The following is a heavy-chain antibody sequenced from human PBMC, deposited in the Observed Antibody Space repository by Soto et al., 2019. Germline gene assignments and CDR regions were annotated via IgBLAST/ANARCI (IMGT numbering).Heavy chain of an antibody. V-gene: IGHV4-4*07. J-gene: IGHJ4*02. CDR2: IYSSGNS. CDR1: GGSIRDYY. Sequence: PSETLSLTCTVPGGSIRDYYWTWLRQPAGKGLEWIRRIYSSGNSFYNPSLNSRVTMSVDMSKNQFSLNVSSVTAADTAVYYCAGSASLLVTAIAYFDYWGQGTLVTVSS. CDR3: AGSASLLVTAIAYFDY. D-gene: IGHD2-21*02.